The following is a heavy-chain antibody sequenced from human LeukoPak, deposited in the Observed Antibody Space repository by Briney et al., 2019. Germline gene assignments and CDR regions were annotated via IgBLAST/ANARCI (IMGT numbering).Heavy chain of an antibody. V-gene: IGHV3-7*01. Sequence: GGSLRLSCAASGFTFSSYWMSWVRQAPGKGLEWVANIKEDGSEKYYVDSVKCRFTISRDNAKNSLYLQMNSLRAEDTAVYYCARDGSRYSSGWYVRGNFDYWGQGTLVTVSS. CDR1: GFTFSSYW. D-gene: IGHD6-19*01. CDR2: IKEDGSEK. J-gene: IGHJ4*02. CDR3: ARDGSRYSSGWYVRGNFDY.